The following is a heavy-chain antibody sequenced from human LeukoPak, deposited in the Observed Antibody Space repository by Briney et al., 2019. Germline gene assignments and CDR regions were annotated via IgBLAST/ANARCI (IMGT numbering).Heavy chain of an antibody. CDR2: ISYDGSNK. CDR3: ARDQGKGKLRITSLMDV. J-gene: IGHJ6*04. D-gene: IGHD3-16*01. CDR1: GFTFSSYA. Sequence: PGGSLRLSCAASGFTFSSYAMHWVRQAPGKGLEWVAVISYDGSNKYYADSVKGRFTISRDNSKNTLYLQMNSLRAEDTAVYYCARDQGKGKLRITSLMDVWGKGTTVTVSS. V-gene: IGHV3-30*04.